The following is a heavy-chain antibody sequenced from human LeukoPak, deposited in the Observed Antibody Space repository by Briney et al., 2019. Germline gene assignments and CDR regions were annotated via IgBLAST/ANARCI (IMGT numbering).Heavy chain of an antibody. Sequence: GGSLRLSCAASGFTFSSYWMHWVRQAPGKGLVWVSRINTDGSSTSYADSVKGRFTISRDNAKNTLYLQMNSLRAEGTAVYYCARIGGGSFPHYYYYMDVWGKGTTVTVSS. D-gene: IGHD2-15*01. J-gene: IGHJ6*03. CDR1: GFTFSSYW. V-gene: IGHV3-74*01. CDR2: INTDGSST. CDR3: ARIGGGSFPHYYYYMDV.